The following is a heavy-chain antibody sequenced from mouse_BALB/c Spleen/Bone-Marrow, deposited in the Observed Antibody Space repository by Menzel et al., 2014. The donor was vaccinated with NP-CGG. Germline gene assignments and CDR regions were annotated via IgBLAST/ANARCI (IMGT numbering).Heavy chain of an antibody. CDR2: INSNGGST. V-gene: IGHV5-6-3*01. J-gene: IGHJ2*01. Sequence: EVQLVESGGGLVQPGGSLKLSCAASGFTFSSYGMSWVRQTPDKRLELVATINSNGGSTYYPDGVKGRFTISRDNAKNTLYLQMSSLKSEDTAMYYCARERYYGNGRIFEYWGQGTTLTVSS. CDR1: GFTFSSYG. CDR3: ARERYYGNGRIFEY. D-gene: IGHD1-1*01.